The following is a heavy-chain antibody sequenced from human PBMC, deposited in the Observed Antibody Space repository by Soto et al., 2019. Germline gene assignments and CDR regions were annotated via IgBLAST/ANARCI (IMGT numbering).Heavy chain of an antibody. V-gene: IGHV3-30*18. CDR3: AKEGCSGGICYGFDY. CDR2: MSWDGSDE. J-gene: IGHJ4*02. Sequence: VQLVESGGGVVQPGRSLRLSCAASGFTFSSYGMHWVRQAPGKGLEWVAVMSWDGSDEFYEETVKGRFTVSRDNSRNTQYLQMNSLRPEDTAVYYCAKEGCSGGICYGFDYWGQGTLVTVSS. D-gene: IGHD2-15*01. CDR1: GFTFSSYG.